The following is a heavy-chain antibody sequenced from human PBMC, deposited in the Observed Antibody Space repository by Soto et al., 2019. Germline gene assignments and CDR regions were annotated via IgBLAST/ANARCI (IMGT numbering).Heavy chain of an antibody. J-gene: IGHJ5*02. CDR3: ARIGALNYDILP. Sequence: SETLSLTCTVSGGSISSYYWSWIRQPPGKGLEWIGYIYYSGSTNYNPSLKSRVTISVDTSKNQFSLKLSSVTAADTAVYYCARIGALNYDILPWGQGXLVTVYS. CDR1: GGSISSYY. D-gene: IGHD3-9*01. V-gene: IGHV4-59*01. CDR2: IYYSGST.